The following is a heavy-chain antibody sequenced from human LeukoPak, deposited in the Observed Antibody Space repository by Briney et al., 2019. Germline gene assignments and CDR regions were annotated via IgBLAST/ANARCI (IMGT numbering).Heavy chain of an antibody. CDR2: ISSSSSYI. CDR1: GFTFSSYS. Sequence: GGSLRLSCAASGFTFSSYSMNWVRQAPGKGLEWVSSISSSSSYIYYADSVKGRFTISRDNAKNSLYLQMNSLRAEDTAVYYCARGPLRLYYDILTGYPRGPFDPWGQGTLVTVSS. CDR3: ARGPLRLYYDILTGYPRGPFDP. J-gene: IGHJ5*02. V-gene: IGHV3-21*01. D-gene: IGHD3-9*01.